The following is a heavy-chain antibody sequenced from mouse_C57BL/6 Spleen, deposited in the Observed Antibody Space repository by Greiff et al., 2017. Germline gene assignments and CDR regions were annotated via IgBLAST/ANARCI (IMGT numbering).Heavy chain of an antibody. V-gene: IGHV1-80*01. CDR1: GYAFSSYW. J-gene: IGHJ1*03. CDR2: IYPGDGDT. CDR3: ARQGWLPSYFDV. Sequence: QVQLQQSGAELVKPGASVKISCKASGYAFSSYWMNWVKQRPGKGLEWIGQIYPGDGDTNYNGKFTGKATLTADKSSSTAYMQLSSLTSEDSAVYFCARQGWLPSYFDVWGTGTTVTVSS. D-gene: IGHD2-3*01.